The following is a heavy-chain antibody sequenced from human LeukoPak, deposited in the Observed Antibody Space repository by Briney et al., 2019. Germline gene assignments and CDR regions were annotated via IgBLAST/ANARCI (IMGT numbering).Heavy chain of an antibody. CDR1: GFTFSSYG. J-gene: IGHJ4*02. V-gene: IGHV3-30*03. CDR3: ARGGGYSYGSFDY. CDR2: ISYDGSNK. Sequence: GGSLRLSCAASGFTFSSYGMHWVRQAPGKGLEWVAVISYDGSNKYYADSVKGRFTISRDNSKNTLYLQMNSLRAEDTAVYYCARGGGYSYGSFDYWGQGALVTVSS. D-gene: IGHD5-18*01.